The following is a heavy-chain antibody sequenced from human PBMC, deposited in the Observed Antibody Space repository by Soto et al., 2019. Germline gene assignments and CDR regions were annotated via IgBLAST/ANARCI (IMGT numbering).Heavy chain of an antibody. CDR3: ARVPRGVVAATRPYYGMDV. D-gene: IGHD2-15*01. CDR1: GFTVSSKY. V-gene: IGHV3-66*01. Sequence: GGSLRLACAASGFTVSSKYMSWVRQAPGKGLEWVSLIQSGGPTYYADSVKGRFTISRDTSENTLHLQMDSLRAEDTAVYYCARVPRGVVAATRPYYGMDVWGQGTTVTVSS. J-gene: IGHJ6*02. CDR2: IQSGGPT.